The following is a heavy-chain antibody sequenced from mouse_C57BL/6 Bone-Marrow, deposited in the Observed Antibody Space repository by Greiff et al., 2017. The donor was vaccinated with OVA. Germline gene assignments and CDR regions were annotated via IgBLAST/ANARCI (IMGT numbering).Heavy chain of an antibody. J-gene: IGHJ4*01. V-gene: IGHV5-4*01. CDR1: GFTFSSYA. CDR2: ISDGGSYT. Sequence: VQLKESGGGLVKPGGSLKLSCAASGFTFSSYAMSWVRQTPEKRLEWVATISDGGSYTYYPDNVKGRFTISRDNAKNNLYLQMSHLKSEDTAMYYCARGGSNYGAMDYWGQGTSVTVSS. D-gene: IGHD2-5*01. CDR3: ARGGSNYGAMDY.